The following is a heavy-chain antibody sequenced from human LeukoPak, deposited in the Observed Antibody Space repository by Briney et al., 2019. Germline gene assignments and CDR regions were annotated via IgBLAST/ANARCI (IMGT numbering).Heavy chain of an antibody. CDR2: IYYSGSP. CDR3: ATWRTAKNGFDY. CDR1: GGSISNNNYY. Sequence: SETLSLTCIVSGGSISNNNYYWAWIRQPPGKGLECIGSIYYSGSPSYNPSLKSRVTISVDTSKNQFSLRLSSVTAADTAVYYCATWRTAKNGFDYWGQGTLVTVSS. D-gene: IGHD2-8*01. J-gene: IGHJ4*02. V-gene: IGHV4-39*01.